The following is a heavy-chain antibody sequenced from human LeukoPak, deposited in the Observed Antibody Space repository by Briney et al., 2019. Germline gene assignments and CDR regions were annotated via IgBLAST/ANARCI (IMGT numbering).Heavy chain of an antibody. Sequence: PGGSLRLSCAASGFTVSSNYMSWVRQAPGKGLEWVSVIYSGGSTYYADSVKGRFTISRDNSKNTLYLQMNSLRAEDTAVYYCARVGGSSGWYVDYWGQGTLVTVSS. CDR3: ARVGGSSGWYVDY. D-gene: IGHD6-19*01. J-gene: IGHJ4*02. V-gene: IGHV3-53*01. CDR1: GFTVSSNY. CDR2: IYSGGST.